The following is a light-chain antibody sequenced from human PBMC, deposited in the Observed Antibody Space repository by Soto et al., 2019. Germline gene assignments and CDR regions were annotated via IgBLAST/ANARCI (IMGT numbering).Light chain of an antibody. J-gene: IGKJ1*01. CDR2: AAS. V-gene: IGKV3-15*01. CDR1: QSVISN. CDR3: QQYDNWPPT. Sequence: EIGMTQSPATLSVYPGERATLSCRASQSVISNLAWYQQKPGQAPRLLIYAASTRATDIPARFSGRGSGTDFTLTISSLRSEDFALYYCQQYDNWPPTFGRGTKVEIK.